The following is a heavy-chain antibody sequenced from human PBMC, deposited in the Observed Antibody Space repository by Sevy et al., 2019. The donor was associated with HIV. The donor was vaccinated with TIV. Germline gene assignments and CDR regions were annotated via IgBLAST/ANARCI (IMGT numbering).Heavy chain of an antibody. CDR2: ISHSGNTV. CDR1: GLTFSDYY. Sequence: GGSLRLSCSASGLTFSDYYMTWIRQAPGKGLECISYISHSGNTVYYADSVKGRFTVSRDNAKKSLYLQLNSLRDEDTAVYYCARDNYCISGDGCYGYGLDVWGQGTTVTVSS. CDR3: ARDNYCISGDGCYGYGLDV. V-gene: IGHV3-11*01. J-gene: IGHJ6*02. D-gene: IGHD2-2*01.